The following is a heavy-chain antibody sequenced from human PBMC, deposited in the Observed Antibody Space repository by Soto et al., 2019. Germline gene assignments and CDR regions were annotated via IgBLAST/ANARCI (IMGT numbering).Heavy chain of an antibody. V-gene: IGHV1-69*01. D-gene: IGHD3-3*01. J-gene: IGHJ6*02. CDR2: IIPIFGTA. CDR3: ARVKYYDFWSGYRGSHTCNYYYYGMDV. CDR1: GGTFSSYA. Sequence: QVQLVQSGAEVKKPGSSVKVSCKASGGTFSSYAISWVRQAPGQGLEWMGGIIPIFGTANYAQKFQGRVTIPADESTSTDYMEVSILRSEDTGVYYCARVKYYDFWSGYRGSHTCNYYYYGMDVWGQGTTVTVSS.